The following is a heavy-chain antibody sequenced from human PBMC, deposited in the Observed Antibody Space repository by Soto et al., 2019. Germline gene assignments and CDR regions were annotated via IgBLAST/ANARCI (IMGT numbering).Heavy chain of an antibody. CDR2: INAGNGNT. D-gene: IGHD5-12*01. CDR1: GYTFTSYA. V-gene: IGHV1-3*01. Sequence: EASVKVSCKASGYTFTSYAMHWVRQAPGQRLEWMGWINAGNGNTKYSQKFQGRVTITRDTSASTAYMELSSLRSEDTAVYYCARDYSGYDPSYYGMDVWGQGTTVTVSS. CDR3: ARDYSGYDPSYYGMDV. J-gene: IGHJ6*02.